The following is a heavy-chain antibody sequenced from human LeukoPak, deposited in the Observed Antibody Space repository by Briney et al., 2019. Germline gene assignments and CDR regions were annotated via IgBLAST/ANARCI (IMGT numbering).Heavy chain of an antibody. J-gene: IGHJ4*02. CDR1: GFSFSSFT. Sequence: EPGGSLRPSCVASGFSFSSFTMKGVRQAPGRGLEWGSCLSGSGGSAYYADYVKGRFTISRDNAQNTLYLQMNSRKTEDTAMYYCARVVVKGGHYYFDYWGQGTLVTVSS. V-gene: IGHV3-23*01. D-gene: IGHD2-15*01. CDR2: LSGSGGSA. CDR3: ARVVVKGGHYYFDY.